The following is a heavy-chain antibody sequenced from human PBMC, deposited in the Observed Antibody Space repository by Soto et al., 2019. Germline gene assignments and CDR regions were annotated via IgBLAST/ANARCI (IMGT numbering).Heavy chain of an antibody. V-gene: IGHV3-30*18. CDR2: ISYDGSNK. CDR3: AKDDGYCSSTSYYGGVGYYYYGMDV. CDR1: GFTFSSYG. D-gene: IGHD2-2*03. J-gene: IGHJ6*02. Sequence: GGSLRLSCAASGFTFSSYGMHWVRQAPGKGLEWVAVISYDGSNKYYADSVKGRFTISRDNSKNTLYLQMNSLRAEDTAVYYCAKDDGYCSSTSYYGGVGYYYYGMDVWGQGTTVTVSS.